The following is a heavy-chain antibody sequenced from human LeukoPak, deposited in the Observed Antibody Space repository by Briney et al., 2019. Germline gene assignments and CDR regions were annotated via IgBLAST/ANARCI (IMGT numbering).Heavy chain of an antibody. J-gene: IGHJ4*02. V-gene: IGHV4-61*02. D-gene: IGHD5-18*01. CDR2: IYTSGST. Sequence: PSETLSLTCTVSGGSISSGSYYWSWIRRPAGKGLEWIGRIYTSGSTNYNPSLKSRVTISVDTSKNQFSLKLSSVTAADTAVYYCAREPSYGYLVEPYYFDYWGQGTLVTVSS. CDR3: AREPSYGYLVEPYYFDY. CDR1: GGSISSGSYY.